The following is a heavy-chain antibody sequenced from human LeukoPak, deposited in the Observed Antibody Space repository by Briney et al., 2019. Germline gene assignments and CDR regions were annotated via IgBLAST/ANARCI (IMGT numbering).Heavy chain of an antibody. J-gene: IGHJ6*02. CDR2: INPNSGGT. V-gene: IGHV1-2*06. D-gene: IGHD3-3*01. CDR3: ARGDLLSYYDFWSGYYGGFGMDV. Sequence: ASVKVSCKASGYTFTGYYMHWVRQALGQGLEWMGRINPNSGGTNYAQKFQGRVTMTRDTSISTAYMELSRLRSDDTAVYYCARGDLLSYYDFWSGYYGGFGMDVWGQGTTVTVSS. CDR1: GYTFTGYY.